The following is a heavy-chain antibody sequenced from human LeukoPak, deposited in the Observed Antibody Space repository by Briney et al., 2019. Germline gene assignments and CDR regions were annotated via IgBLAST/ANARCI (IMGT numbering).Heavy chain of an antibody. V-gene: IGHV1-46*01. CDR2: INPSGGST. J-gene: IGHJ6*02. CDR3: ARVPKNTIYGMDV. Sequence: GASVKVSCKASGYTFTSYYMHWVRQAPGQGLEWMGIINPSGGSTSYAQKFQGRVTMTRDKSTSTVYMELSSLRSEDTAVYYCARVPKNTIYGMDVWGQGTTVTVSS. D-gene: IGHD1/OR15-1a*01. CDR1: GYTFTSYY.